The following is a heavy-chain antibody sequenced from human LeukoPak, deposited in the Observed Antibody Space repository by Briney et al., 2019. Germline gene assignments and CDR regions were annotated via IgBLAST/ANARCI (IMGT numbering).Heavy chain of an antibody. CDR3: ARDGGYYYDSSGYPDY. D-gene: IGHD3-22*01. V-gene: IGHV1-18*01. Sequence: ASVKVSCKASGYTFTSYGISWVRQAPGQGLEWMGGISAYNGNTNYAQKLQGRVTMTTDTSTSTAYMELRSLRSDDTAVYYCARDGGYYYDSSGYPDYWGQGTLVTVSS. J-gene: IGHJ4*02. CDR2: ISAYNGNT. CDR1: GYTFTSYG.